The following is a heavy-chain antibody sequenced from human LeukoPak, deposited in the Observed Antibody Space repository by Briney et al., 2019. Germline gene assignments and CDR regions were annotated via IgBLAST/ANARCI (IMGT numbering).Heavy chain of an antibody. CDR1: GGSISSSSYY. D-gene: IGHD3-10*01. J-gene: IGHJ3*02. Sequence: SETLSLTCTVSGGSISSSSYYWGWIRQPPGKGLEWIGTMYYSESSYCNPSLKTRVTISVDTSKNQFSLKLSSVTAADTAVYYCARAGIGGVPDAFDIWGQGTMVTVSS. CDR2: MYYSESS. V-gene: IGHV4-39*01. CDR3: ARAGIGGVPDAFDI.